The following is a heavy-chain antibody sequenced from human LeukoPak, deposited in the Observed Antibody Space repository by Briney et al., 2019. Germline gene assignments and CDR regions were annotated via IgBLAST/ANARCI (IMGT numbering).Heavy chain of an antibody. CDR3: ARDRGEWYDSSGYYGD. CDR1: GGTFSSYA. J-gene: IGHJ4*02. Sequence: AASVRVSCKASGGTFSSYAISWVRQAPGQGLEWMGRIIPIFGIANYAQKFQGRVTITADKSTSTAYMELSSLRSEDTAVYYCARDRGEWYDSSGYYGDWGQGTLVTVSS. D-gene: IGHD3-22*01. V-gene: IGHV1-69*04. CDR2: IIPIFGIA.